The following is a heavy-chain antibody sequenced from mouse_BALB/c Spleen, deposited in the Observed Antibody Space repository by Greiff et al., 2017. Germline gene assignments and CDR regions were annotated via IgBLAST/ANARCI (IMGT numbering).Heavy chain of an antibody. V-gene: IGHV5-6-5*01. Sequence: EVKLMESGGGLVKPGGSLKLSCAASGFTFSSYAMSWVRQTPEKRLEWVASISSGGSTYYPDSVKGRFTISRDNAKNTLYLQMSSLKSEDTAMYYCARDGLLRYWYFDVWGAGTTVTVSS. CDR1: GFTFSSYA. D-gene: IGHD2-3*01. J-gene: IGHJ1*01. CDR3: ARDGLLRYWYFDV. CDR2: ISSGGST.